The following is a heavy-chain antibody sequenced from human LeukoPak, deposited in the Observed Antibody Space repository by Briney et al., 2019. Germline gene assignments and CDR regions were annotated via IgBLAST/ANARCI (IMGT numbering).Heavy chain of an antibody. J-gene: IGHJ3*02. V-gene: IGHV4-4*07. CDR2: IYTSGST. D-gene: IGHD5-18*01. CDR1: GGSISSYY. CDR3: ARGGHTAMVTDAFDI. Sequence: SETLSLTCTVSGGSISSYYWSWIWQPAGKGLEWIGRIYTSGSTNYNPSLKSRVTMSVDTSKNQFSLKLSSVTAADTAVYYCARGGHTAMVTDAFDIWGQGTMVTVSS.